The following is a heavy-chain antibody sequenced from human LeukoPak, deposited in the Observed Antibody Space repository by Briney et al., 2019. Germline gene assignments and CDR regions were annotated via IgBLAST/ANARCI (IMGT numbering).Heavy chain of an antibody. CDR1: GYSFTSYW. D-gene: IGHD6-6*01. V-gene: IGHV5-51*01. CDR2: IYPGDSDT. CDR3: APSSYSSSSPGWFDP. Sequence: GESLKISCKGSGYSFTSYWIGWVRQMPGKGLEWMGIIYPGDSDTRYSPSFQGQVTISADKSISTAYLQWSSLKASDTAMYYCAPSSYSSSSPGWFDPWGQGTLVTVSS. J-gene: IGHJ5*02.